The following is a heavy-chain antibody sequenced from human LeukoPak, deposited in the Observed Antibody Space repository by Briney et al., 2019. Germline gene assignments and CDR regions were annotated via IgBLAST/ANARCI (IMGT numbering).Heavy chain of an antibody. CDR3: ARETYYYDSSGYPYFDY. CDR2: INHSGST. J-gene: IGHJ4*02. V-gene: IGHV4-34*01. CDR1: GGSFSGYY. D-gene: IGHD3-22*01. Sequence: PSETLSLTCAVYGGSFSGYYWSWIRQPPGKGLEWIGEINHSGSTNYNPSLKSRVTISVDTSKNQFSLKLSSVTAADTAVYYCARETYYYDSSGYPYFDYWGQGTLVTVSS.